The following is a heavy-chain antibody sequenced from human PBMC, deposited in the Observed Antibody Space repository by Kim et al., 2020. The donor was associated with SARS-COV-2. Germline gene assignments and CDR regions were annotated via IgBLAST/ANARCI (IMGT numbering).Heavy chain of an antibody. D-gene: IGHD4-17*01. V-gene: IGHV1-69*13. Sequence: SVKVSCKASGGTFSSYAISWVRQAPGQGLEWMAGIIPIFGTANYAQKFQGRVTITADESTSTAYMELSSLRSEDTAVYYCARDRVRGMGYGDYAGYYYYYYGMDAWGQGTTVTVSS. CDR3: ARDRVRGMGYGDYAGYYYYYYGMDA. J-gene: IGHJ6*02. CDR2: IIPIFGTA. CDR1: GGTFSSYA.